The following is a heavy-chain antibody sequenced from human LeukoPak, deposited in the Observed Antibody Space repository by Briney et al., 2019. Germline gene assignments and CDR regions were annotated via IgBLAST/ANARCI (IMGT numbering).Heavy chain of an antibody. V-gene: IGHV1-2*02. Sequence: ASVKVSCKASGYTFTDHYFHWVRQAPGQGLEWMGWIDCNSGGTRYGQNFQGRVALTRDTSINTAYMELSSLKSDDTAVYYCARPYSSSWYEGFDYWGQGTLVTVSS. D-gene: IGHD6-13*01. CDR1: GYTFTDHY. CDR2: IDCNSGGT. J-gene: IGHJ4*02. CDR3: ARPYSSSWYEGFDY.